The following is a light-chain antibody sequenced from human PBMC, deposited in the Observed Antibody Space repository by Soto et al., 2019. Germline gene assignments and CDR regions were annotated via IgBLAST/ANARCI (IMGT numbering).Light chain of an antibody. CDR3: HQRSNRALT. V-gene: IGKV3-11*01. Sequence: EFLLTQIPSTLSSSPEESATLSCRASQSVSSSLAWYQPKPGQAPRILIYDTSNRTSGIPARFSGSGAGTDFIHTISSLGPEDFEVYYCHQRSNRALTFGLGTRLE. J-gene: IGKJ5*01. CDR1: QSVSSS. CDR2: DTS.